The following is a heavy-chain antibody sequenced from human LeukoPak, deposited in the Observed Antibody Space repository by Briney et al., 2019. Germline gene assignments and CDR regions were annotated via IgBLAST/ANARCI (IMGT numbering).Heavy chain of an antibody. D-gene: IGHD6-13*01. J-gene: IGHJ4*02. CDR2: IDPSDSYT. V-gene: IGHV5-10-1*01. Sequence: GESLKISCKGSGCSFTSYWISWVRQMPGKGLEWMGRIDPSDSYTNYSPSFQGHVTISADKSISTAYLQWSSLKASDTAMYYCARQLLGAAGTNSLDYWGQGTLVTVSS. CDR1: GCSFTSYW. CDR3: ARQLLGAAGTNSLDY.